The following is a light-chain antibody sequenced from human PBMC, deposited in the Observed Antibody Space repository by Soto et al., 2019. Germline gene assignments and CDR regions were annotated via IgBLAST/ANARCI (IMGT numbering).Light chain of an antibody. Sequence: EIVMTQSPATLSVSPGEGATLSCRASQSVSRKLAWYQQTRGQAPRLLIYGASTRATGVPARFSGSGSGTDFTLTISSLEPEDSAVYYCQQRHMWPITFGQGTRLEIK. CDR1: QSVSRK. CDR2: GAS. J-gene: IGKJ5*01. V-gene: IGKV3-15*01. CDR3: QQRHMWPIT.